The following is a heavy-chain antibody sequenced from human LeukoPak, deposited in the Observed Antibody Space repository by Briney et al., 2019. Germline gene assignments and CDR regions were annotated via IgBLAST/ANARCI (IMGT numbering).Heavy chain of an antibody. CDR3: ATNSRFMITFGGVPYYMDV. CDR1: GFTVSSNY. D-gene: IGHD3-16*01. J-gene: IGHJ6*03. V-gene: IGHV3-53*01. CDR2: IYSGGTT. Sequence: PGGSLRLSCAASGFTVSSNYMSWVRQAPGKGLEWVSVIYSGGTTYYADSVKGRFTIFRDNAKNSLYLQMNSLRAEDTAVYYRATNSRFMITFGGVPYYMDVWGKGTTVTVSS.